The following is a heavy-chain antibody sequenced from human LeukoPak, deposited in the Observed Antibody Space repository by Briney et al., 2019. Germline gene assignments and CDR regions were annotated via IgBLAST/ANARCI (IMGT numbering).Heavy chain of an antibody. CDR2: ISYDGSNK. D-gene: IGHD2-15*01. CDR3: ARDRQKWEGVVVVAATPSYGMDV. V-gene: IGHV3-30-3*01. J-gene: IGHJ6*02. Sequence: QPGGSLRLSCAASGFTFSSYAMHWVRQAPGKGLEWVAVISYDGSNKYYADSVKGRFTISRDNSKNTLYLQMNSLRAEDTAVYYCARDRQKWEGVVVVAATPSYGMDVWGQGTTVTVSS. CDR1: GFTFSSYA.